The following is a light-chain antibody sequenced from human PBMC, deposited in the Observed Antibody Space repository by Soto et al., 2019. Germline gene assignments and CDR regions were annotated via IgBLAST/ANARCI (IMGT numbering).Light chain of an antibody. CDR1: QSINNW. CDR3: QQYDSDSST. Sequence: DIQMTQSPSTLSASVGDRVTITCRASQSINNWLAWYQQKPGKAPKLLIYEASRVLSGVPSRFSGSGSGTEFTLTISSLQPDDFADYYCQQYDSDSSTFGQGTKLDI. CDR2: EAS. V-gene: IGKV1-5*03. J-gene: IGKJ2*01.